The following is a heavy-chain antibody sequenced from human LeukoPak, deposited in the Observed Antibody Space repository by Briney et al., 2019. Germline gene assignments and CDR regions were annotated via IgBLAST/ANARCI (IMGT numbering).Heavy chain of an antibody. D-gene: IGHD1-1*01. J-gene: IGHJ4*02. CDR1: EFTFNSYA. V-gene: IGHV3-23*01. Sequence: GGSLRLSCAASEFTFNSYALSWVRQAPGKGLEWFPPINGSGSSTFYADSVKGRFIIYRDNSKNTLYLQMNSLRAEDTAVYYCAKHTAGTKALDYWGQGTLVTVSS. CDR2: INGSGSST. CDR3: AKHTAGTKALDY.